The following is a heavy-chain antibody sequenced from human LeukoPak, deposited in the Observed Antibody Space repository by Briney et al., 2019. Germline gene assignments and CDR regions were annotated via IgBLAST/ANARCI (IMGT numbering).Heavy chain of an antibody. D-gene: IGHD2-8*01. V-gene: IGHV3-30-3*01. Sequence: GGSLRLSCAASGFTFSSYAMHWVRQAPGKGLEWVAVISYDGSNKYYADSVKGRFTISRDNSKNTLYLQMNSLRAEDMAVYYCARDPVPPDYCTNGVCSDAFDIWGQGTMVTVSS. CDR3: ARDPVPPDYCTNGVCSDAFDI. CDR2: ISYDGSNK. CDR1: GFTFSSYA. J-gene: IGHJ3*02.